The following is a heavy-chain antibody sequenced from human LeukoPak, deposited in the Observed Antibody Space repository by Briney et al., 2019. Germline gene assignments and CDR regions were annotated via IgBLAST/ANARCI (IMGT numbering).Heavy chain of an antibody. CDR3: AKDKGYDFWSGNYYFDY. CDR1: GFTFRSYS. J-gene: IGHJ4*02. D-gene: IGHD3-3*01. Sequence: PGGSLRLSCAASGFTFRSYSMNWVRQAPGKGLEWVSAIDPSSTYIYYADSVKGRFTISRDNAENSLYLQMNSLRAEDMALYYCAKDKGYDFWSGNYYFDYWGQGTLVTVSS. V-gene: IGHV3-21*04. CDR2: IDPSSTYI.